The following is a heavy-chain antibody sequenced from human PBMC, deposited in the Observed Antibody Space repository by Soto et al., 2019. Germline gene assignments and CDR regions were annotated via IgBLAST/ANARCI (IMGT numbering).Heavy chain of an antibody. CDR1: GDSVSSNSAA. J-gene: IGHJ6*02. V-gene: IGHV6-1*01. D-gene: IGHD6-19*01. Sequence: SQTLSLTCAISGDSVSSNSAAWNWIRQSPSRGLEWLGRTYYRSKWYNDYAVSVKSRITINPDTSKNQFSLQLNSVTPEDTAVYYCARLPRAVAGPGAYYYGMDVWGQGTTVTVSS. CDR3: ARLPRAVAGPGAYYYGMDV. CDR2: TYYRSKWYN.